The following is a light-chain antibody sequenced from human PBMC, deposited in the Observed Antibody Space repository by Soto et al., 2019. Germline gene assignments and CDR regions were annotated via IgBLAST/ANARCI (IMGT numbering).Light chain of an antibody. CDR2: VDN. CDR1: SSNIGAGSV. CDR3: QSYDSSLGAYV. V-gene: IGLV1-40*01. J-gene: IGLJ1*01. Sequence: QCVLTQPPSVSGSPGQRVTISCAGSSSNIGAGSVVHWFQQLPGTAPKLLIYVDNNRPSGVPDRFSGSKSVTSASLAITVLQAEDEAAYYCQSYDSSLGAYVFGTGTKVTVL.